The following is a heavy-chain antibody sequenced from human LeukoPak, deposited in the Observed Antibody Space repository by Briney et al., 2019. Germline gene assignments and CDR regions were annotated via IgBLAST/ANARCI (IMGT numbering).Heavy chain of an antibody. J-gene: IGHJ5*02. CDR3: ARPTITMVRGFDP. D-gene: IGHD3-10*01. V-gene: IGHV4-39*01. Sequence: KPSETLSLTCTVSGGSMSSSSYYWGWIRQPPGKGLEWIGSIYYSGSTYYNPSLKSRVTISVDTSKDQFSLKLSSVTAADTAVYYCARPTITMVRGFDPWGQGSLVTVSS. CDR2: IYYSGST. CDR1: GGSMSSSSYY.